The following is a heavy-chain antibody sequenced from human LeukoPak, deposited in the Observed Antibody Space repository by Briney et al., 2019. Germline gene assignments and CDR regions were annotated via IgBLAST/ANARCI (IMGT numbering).Heavy chain of an antibody. V-gene: IGHV1-18*01. Sequence: ASVKVSCKASGYTFTSYYGISWVRQAPGQGLEWMGWISGYNGNTNYAQKLQGRVTMTTDTSTSTAYMELRSLRSDDTAVYYCARDSIAAAGRTGYWGQGTLVTVSS. J-gene: IGHJ4*02. CDR2: ISGYNGNT. CDR3: ARDSIAAAGRTGY. D-gene: IGHD6-13*01. CDR1: GYTFTSYYG.